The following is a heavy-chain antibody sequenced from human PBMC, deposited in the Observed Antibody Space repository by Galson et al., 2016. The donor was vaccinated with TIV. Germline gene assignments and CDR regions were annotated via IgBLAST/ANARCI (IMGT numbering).Heavy chain of an antibody. Sequence: SVKVSCKASGVIFNSYAISWVRQAPGQGPEWMGIINPSGGSTSYAQKFQGRVTMTRDTSTSTANMELSSLKSDDTAVYYCARGGSGSAIDYWGQGILVTVSS. V-gene: IGHV1-46*02. CDR1: GVIFNSYA. D-gene: IGHD1-26*01. J-gene: IGHJ4*02. CDR2: INPSGGST. CDR3: ARGGSGSAIDY.